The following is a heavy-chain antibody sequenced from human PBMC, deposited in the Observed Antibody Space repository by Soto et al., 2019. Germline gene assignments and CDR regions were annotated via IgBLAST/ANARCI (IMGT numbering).Heavy chain of an antibody. V-gene: IGHV3-33*01. CDR3: ARDGGSSSWYFDP. D-gene: IGHD6-13*01. Sequence: PGGSLRLSCAASGFTVSSYGMHWVRQAPGKGLEWVAVIWYDGSNKYYADSVKGRFTISRDNSKNTLYLQMNSLRAEDTAVYYCARDGGSSSWYFDPWGQGTLVTVSS. J-gene: IGHJ5*02. CDR2: IWYDGSNK. CDR1: GFTVSSYG.